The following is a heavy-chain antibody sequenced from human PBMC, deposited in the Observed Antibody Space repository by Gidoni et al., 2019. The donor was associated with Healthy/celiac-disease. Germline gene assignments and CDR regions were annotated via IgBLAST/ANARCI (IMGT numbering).Heavy chain of an antibody. CDR3: ARGCSGGSCYPDAFDI. V-gene: IGHV3-13*01. Sequence: EVQLVESGGGLVQPGGYMGLACAACGFTFSSYDMHWVRQANGKGLEGVSAIGTAGDTYYPGSVKGRFTISRENAKTSLYLQMNSLSAGDTAVYYCARGCSGGSCYPDAFDIWGQGTMVTVSS. CDR2: IGTAGDT. CDR1: GFTFSSYD. D-gene: IGHD2-15*01. J-gene: IGHJ3*02.